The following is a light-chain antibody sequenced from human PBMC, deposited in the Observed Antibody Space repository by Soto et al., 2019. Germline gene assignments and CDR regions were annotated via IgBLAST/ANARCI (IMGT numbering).Light chain of an antibody. J-gene: IGKJ2*01. CDR2: GAS. Sequence: EIVMTQSPATLSVSPGERATLSCRASQSVSSNLAWYQQKPGQTPRLLIYGASTRATGIPARFSGSGSGTEFTLTIGSLQSEDVAVYYCQQYNNWPRTFGQGIKLEIK. CDR3: QQYNNWPRT. V-gene: IGKV3-15*01. CDR1: QSVSSN.